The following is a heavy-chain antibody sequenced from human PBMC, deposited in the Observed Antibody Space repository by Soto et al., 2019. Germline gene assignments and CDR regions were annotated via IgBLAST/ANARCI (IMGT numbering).Heavy chain of an antibody. Sequence: EVQLLESGGGLVQPGGSLRLSCVGSGFPFSTYTINWVRQTPGKWPEWVSGIYGDATKTPYADSVRGRFPISRDNTRNIVYLQMYSLRAEDTAIYYCVKYLTPAGLWEFDYWGQGTPVTVSS. CDR2: IYGDATKT. J-gene: IGHJ4*02. D-gene: IGHD1-26*01. V-gene: IGHV3-23*01. CDR1: GFPFSTYT. CDR3: VKYLTPAGLWEFDY.